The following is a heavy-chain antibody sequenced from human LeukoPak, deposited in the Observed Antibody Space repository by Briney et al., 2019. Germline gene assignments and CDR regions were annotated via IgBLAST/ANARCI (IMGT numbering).Heavy chain of an antibody. J-gene: IGHJ4*02. CDR1: GGSISSYY. V-gene: IGHV4-39*07. Sequence: SETLSLTCTVSGGSISSYYWGWIRQPPGKGLEWIGSIYYSGSTYYNPSLKSRVTISVDTSKNQFSLKLSSVTAADTAVYYCARVSYYVSSGYYWGQGTLVTVSS. CDR3: ARVSYYVSSGYY. D-gene: IGHD3-22*01. CDR2: IYYSGST.